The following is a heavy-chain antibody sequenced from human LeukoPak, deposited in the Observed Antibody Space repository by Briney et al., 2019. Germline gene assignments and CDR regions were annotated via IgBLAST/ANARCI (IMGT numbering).Heavy chain of an antibody. J-gene: IGHJ5*02. V-gene: IGHV3-7*03. D-gene: IGHD4-17*01. CDR3: AREFYGDRARWFDP. Sequence: GGSPRLSCVVSGLIFGDCWMSWVRQAPGKGLEWVANIKQDGSERYYVDSVKGRFTISRDNAKNSVYLQMNSLRADDTAVYYCAREFYGDRARWFDPWGQGTLVTVSS. CDR2: IKQDGSER. CDR1: GLIFGDCW.